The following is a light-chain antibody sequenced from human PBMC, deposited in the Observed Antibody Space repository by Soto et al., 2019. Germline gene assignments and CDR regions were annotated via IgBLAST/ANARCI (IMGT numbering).Light chain of an antibody. V-gene: IGKV3-15*01. Sequence: IVMTQSPATLSVSPGERATLSCRASQSVSSNLSWYQHKPGQAPKLLIYGASNRAPGIPARFSVSGSGTEFTLTISGLQSEDYAVYYCQQYNNWSRTFGKGTKVEIK. CDR1: QSVSSN. J-gene: IGKJ1*01. CDR3: QQYNNWSRT. CDR2: GAS.